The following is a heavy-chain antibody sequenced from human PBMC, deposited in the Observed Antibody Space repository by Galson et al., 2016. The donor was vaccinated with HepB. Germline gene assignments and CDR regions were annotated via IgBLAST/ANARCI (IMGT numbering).Heavy chain of an antibody. CDR2: ISSRSTAV. D-gene: IGHD1-26*01. CDR3: ARGLVGSITAL. CDR1: GFSFSAYS. J-gene: IGHJ4*02. V-gene: IGHV3-48*04. Sequence: SLRLSCAASGFSFSAYSMNWVRQAPGKGLEWLSFISSRSTAVYYAGSVRGRFTVSRDDPKNSLFLQMNGLRAEDTAVYYCARGLVGSITALWGQGTLVTVSS.